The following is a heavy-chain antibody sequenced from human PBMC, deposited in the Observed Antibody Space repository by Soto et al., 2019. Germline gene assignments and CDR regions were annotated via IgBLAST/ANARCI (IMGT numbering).Heavy chain of an antibody. D-gene: IGHD3-3*01. CDR2: ISWDGGST. J-gene: IGHJ6*02. V-gene: IGHV3-43*01. CDR3: AKDKHPITIFGVVGYGMDV. CDR1: GFTFDDYT. Sequence: GGSLRLSCAASGFTFDDYTMHWVRQAPGKGLEWVSLISWDGGSTYYADSVKGRFTISRDNSKNSLYLQMNSLRTEDTALYYCAKDKHPITIFGVVGYGMDVWGQGTTVTVSS.